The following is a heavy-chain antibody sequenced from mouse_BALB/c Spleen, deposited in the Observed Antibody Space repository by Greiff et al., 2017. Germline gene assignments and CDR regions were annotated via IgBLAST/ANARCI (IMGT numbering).Heavy chain of an antibody. V-gene: IGHV1-4*02. CDR3: ASITTVVAPFAY. CDR1: GYTFTSYT. J-gene: IGHJ3*01. D-gene: IGHD1-1*01. Sequence: LVESAAELARPGASVKMSCKASGYTFTSYTMHWVKQRPGQGLEWIGYINPSSGYTEYNQKFKDKTTLTADKSSSTAYMQLSSLTSEDSAVYYCASITTVVAPFAYWGQGTLVTVSA. CDR2: INPSSGYT.